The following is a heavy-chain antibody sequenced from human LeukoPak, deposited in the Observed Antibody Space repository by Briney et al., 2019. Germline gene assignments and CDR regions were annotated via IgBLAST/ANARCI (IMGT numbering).Heavy chain of an antibody. CDR1: GASISSGGYG. J-gene: IGHJ4*02. CDR3: ARGRGYFYDSSGYIIDY. CDR2: IYYTGST. V-gene: IGHV4-31*01. Sequence: KPSQTLSLTCTVSGASISSGGYGCSWLRQHPGKGLEWFTYIYYTGSTYYNPSLKRPFTITVDTSKTPFSLTLSSVTAADTAVYYCARGRGYFYDSSGYIIDYWGQGTLVTVSS. D-gene: IGHD3-22*01.